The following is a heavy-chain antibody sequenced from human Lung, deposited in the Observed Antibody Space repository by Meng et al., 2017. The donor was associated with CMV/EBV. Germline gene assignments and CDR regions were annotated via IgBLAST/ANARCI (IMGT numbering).Heavy chain of an antibody. CDR2: IIPIFGTA. CDR3: ARGGYQLLVYYYYYGMDV. D-gene: IGHD2-2*01. CDR1: GGTFSSYA. Sequence: GGSLRPSCAASGGTFSSYAISWVRQAPGQGLEWMGGIIPIFGTANYAQKFQGRVTITTDESTSTAYMELSSLRSEDTAVYYCARGGYQLLVYYYYYGMDVWGQGXTVTVSS. V-gene: IGHV1-69*05. J-gene: IGHJ6*02.